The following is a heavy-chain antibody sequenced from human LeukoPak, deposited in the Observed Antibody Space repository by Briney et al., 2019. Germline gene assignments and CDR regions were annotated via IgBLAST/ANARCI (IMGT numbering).Heavy chain of an antibody. V-gene: IGHV4-31*03. CDR2: IYYSGST. CDR3: ARDSKGYCSGGSCYLGY. CDR1: GGSISSGGYY. J-gene: IGHJ4*02. D-gene: IGHD2-15*01. Sequence: SQTLSLTCTVSGGSISSGGYYWSWIRQHPGKGLEWIGYIYYSGSTYYNPSLKSRVTISVDTSKNQFSLKLSSVTAADTAVYYCARDSKGYCSGGSCYLGYWGQGTLVTVSS.